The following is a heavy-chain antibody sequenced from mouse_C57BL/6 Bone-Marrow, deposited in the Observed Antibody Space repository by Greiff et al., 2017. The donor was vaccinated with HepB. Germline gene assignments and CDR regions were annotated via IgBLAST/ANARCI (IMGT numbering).Heavy chain of an antibody. J-gene: IGHJ4*01. D-gene: IGHD1-1*01. CDR3: ARSGTTVDYYAMDY. Sequence: QVQLKESGPELVKPGASVKISCKASGYSFTSYYIHWVKQRPGQGLEWIGWIYPGSGNTKYNEKFKGKATLTADTSSSTAYMQLSSLTSEDSAVYYCARSGTTVDYYAMDYWGQGTSVTVSS. V-gene: IGHV1-66*01. CDR1: GYSFTSYY. CDR2: IYPGSGNT.